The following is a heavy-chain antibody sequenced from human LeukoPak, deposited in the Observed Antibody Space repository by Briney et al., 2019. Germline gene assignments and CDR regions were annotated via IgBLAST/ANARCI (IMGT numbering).Heavy chain of an antibody. V-gene: IGHV3-23*01. CDR3: AKDPDFWSGPFDY. CDR1: GFTFSSYA. Sequence: PGGSLRLSCAASGFTFSSYAMSWVRQAPGKGLEWVSAISGSGGSTYYADSVKGRYTISRDNSKNTLYLQMNSLRAEDTAVYYCAKDPDFWSGPFDYWGQGTLVTVSS. J-gene: IGHJ4*02. D-gene: IGHD3-3*01. CDR2: ISGSGGST.